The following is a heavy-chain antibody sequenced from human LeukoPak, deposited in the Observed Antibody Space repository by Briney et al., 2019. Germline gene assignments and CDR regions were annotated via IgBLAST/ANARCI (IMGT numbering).Heavy chain of an antibody. CDR2: IYESGST. Sequence: PSETLSLTCAVYGESLNSYYWSWIRQPPGKGLEWIGEIYESGSTEYNPSLKSRVTISMVPSKQQFSLSLTSVTAPDTAVYYCARGAWATRLGSWGLGTPVIVSS. J-gene: IGHJ4*02. D-gene: IGHD2-15*01. CDR3: ARGAWATRLGS. CDR1: GESLNSYY. V-gene: IGHV4-34*01.